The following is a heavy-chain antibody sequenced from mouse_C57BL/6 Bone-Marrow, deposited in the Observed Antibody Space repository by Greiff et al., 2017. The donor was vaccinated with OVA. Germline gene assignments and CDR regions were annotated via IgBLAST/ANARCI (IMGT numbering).Heavy chain of an antibody. CDR2: ISSGSSTI. CDR3: ARPWDYASWFAY. V-gene: IGHV5-17*01. J-gene: IGHJ3*01. Sequence: EVMLVESGGGLVKPGGSLKLSCAASGFTFSDYGMHWVRQAPEKGLEWVAYISSGSSTIYYADTVKGRFTISRDNAKNTLFLQMTSLRSEDTAMYYCARPWDYASWFAYWGQGTLVTVSA. D-gene: IGHD2-4*01. CDR1: GFTFSDYG.